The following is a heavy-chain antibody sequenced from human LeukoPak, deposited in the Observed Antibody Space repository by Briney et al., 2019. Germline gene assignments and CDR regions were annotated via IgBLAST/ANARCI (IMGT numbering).Heavy chain of an antibody. V-gene: IGHV3-53*01. CDR3: ARDLLSPDSSGYYLGY. D-gene: IGHD3-22*01. J-gene: IGHJ4*02. CDR2: IYSDGST. Sequence: PGGSLRLSCAASGFTVSSNYMSWVRQAPGKGLEWVSVIYSDGSTYYADSVKGRFTISRDNSKNTLYLQMNSLRAEDTAVYYCARDLLSPDSSGYYLGYWGQGTLVTVSS. CDR1: GFTVSSNY.